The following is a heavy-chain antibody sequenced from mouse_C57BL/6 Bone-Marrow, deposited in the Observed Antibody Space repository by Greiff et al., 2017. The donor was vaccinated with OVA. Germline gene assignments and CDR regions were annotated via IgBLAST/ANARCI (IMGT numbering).Heavy chain of an antibody. D-gene: IGHD3-2*02. CDR1: GFTFSDFY. CDR2: SRNKANDYTT. Sequence: EVQRVESGGGLVQSGRSLRLSCATSGFTFSDFYMEWVRQAPGKGLEWIAASRNKANDYTTEYSASVKGRFIVSRDTSQSILYLQMNALRAEDTAIYYCARDQATLDYWGQGTTLTVSS. CDR3: ARDQATLDY. V-gene: IGHV7-1*01. J-gene: IGHJ2*01.